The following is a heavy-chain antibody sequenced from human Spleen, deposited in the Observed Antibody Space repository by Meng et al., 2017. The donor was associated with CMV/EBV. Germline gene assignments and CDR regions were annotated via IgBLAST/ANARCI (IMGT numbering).Heavy chain of an antibody. V-gene: IGHV4-61*01. D-gene: IGHD3-3*01. CDR3: ATYDFWSGFNRFDT. CDR1: NGSVSIRTNY. Sequence: SNGSVSIRTNYWSWIRQPPGKGLELIGYIYYDGSTNYHPSLKGRVIISVDTSKNLFSLRLTSVTAADTAVYYCATYDFWSGFNRFDTWGQGTLVTVSS. J-gene: IGHJ5*02. CDR2: IYYDGST.